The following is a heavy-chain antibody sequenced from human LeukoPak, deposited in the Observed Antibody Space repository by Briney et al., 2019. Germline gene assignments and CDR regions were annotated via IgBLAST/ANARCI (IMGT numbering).Heavy chain of an antibody. J-gene: IGHJ4*02. D-gene: IGHD3-10*01. CDR1: GYIFTNFG. CDR2: ISGYNGNT. CDR3: ARVTVRGVIIPFGY. V-gene: IGHV1-18*01. Sequence: ASVKASCKASGYIFTNFGISWVRQARGQGLEWMGWISGYNGNTKYVQKFQGRVTMTTDTSTSTAYMELRSLRSDDTAVYYCARVTVRGVIIPFGYWGQGTLVTVSS.